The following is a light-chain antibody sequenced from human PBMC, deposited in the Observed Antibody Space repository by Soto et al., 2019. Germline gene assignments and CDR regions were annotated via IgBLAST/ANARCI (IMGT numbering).Light chain of an antibody. CDR2: LGS. J-gene: IGKJ2*01. CDR1: QSLLHSNGYNY. Sequence: DIVMTQSPLSLPVTPGEPASISCRSSQSLLHSNGYNYLDWYLQKPGQSPQLLIYLGSNRASGVPDRFSGSGSGTDFTLKISRVEAEDVGVYYCMQALQNPSYTFGQGTKVDIX. CDR3: MQALQNPSYT. V-gene: IGKV2-28*01.